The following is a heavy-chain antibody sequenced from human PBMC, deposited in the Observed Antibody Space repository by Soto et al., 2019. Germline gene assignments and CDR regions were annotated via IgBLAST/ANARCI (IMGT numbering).Heavy chain of an antibody. CDR2: IYWDDDK. J-gene: IGHJ4*02. Sequence: QITLKESGPPLVKPTQTLTLTCTFSGFSLSTSGVGEGWIRQPPGKALEWLALIYWDDDKRYSPSLKSRLTSTKDTTKSQVVLTMTNMDPVNTATYYCAHRRVGRSLYYFDYWGQGTLVTVSS. CDR3: AHRRVGRSLYYFDY. V-gene: IGHV2-5*02. CDR1: GFSLSTSGVG.